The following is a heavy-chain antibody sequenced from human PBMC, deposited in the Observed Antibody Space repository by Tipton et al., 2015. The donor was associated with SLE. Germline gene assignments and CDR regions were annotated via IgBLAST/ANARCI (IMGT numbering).Heavy chain of an antibody. V-gene: IGHV4-39*07. D-gene: IGHD5/OR15-5a*01. CDR2: VYDSGAT. Sequence: LRLSCTVSGGSISSNSYYWGGVRQPPGKGLEDIGSVYDSGATYYNWSLKRRVVIAIDTSKSQFSLQLSSVTAADTAVYYCARSVRVWGQGILVTVSS. CDR3: ARSVRV. CDR1: GGSISSNSYY. J-gene: IGHJ4*02.